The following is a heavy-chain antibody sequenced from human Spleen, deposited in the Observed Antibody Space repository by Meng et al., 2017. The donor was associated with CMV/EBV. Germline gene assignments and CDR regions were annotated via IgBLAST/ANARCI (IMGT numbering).Heavy chain of an antibody. CDR2: IYSTGSST. V-gene: IGHV3-23*03. CDR3: AKGGGPNWFDP. Sequence: SCAASGFTFSSYAMSWVRQAPGKGLEWVSFIYSTGSSTYYADSVKGRFTISRDNSNNTLYLQMNSLRPEDTAVYYCAKGGGPNWFDPWGQGTLVTVSS. D-gene: IGHD2-15*01. J-gene: IGHJ5*02. CDR1: GFTFSSYA.